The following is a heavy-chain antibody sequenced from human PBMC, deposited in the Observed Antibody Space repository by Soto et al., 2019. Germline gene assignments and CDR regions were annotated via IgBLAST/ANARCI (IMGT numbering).Heavy chain of an antibody. Sequence: SETLSLTCTVSGGSISSSSYYWGWIRQPPGKGLEWIGSIYYSGSTYYNPSLKSRVTISVDTSKNQFSLKLSSVTAADTAVYYCARTYYYDSSGYSIDYWGQGTLVTVSS. CDR3: ARTYYYDSSGYSIDY. CDR1: GGSISSSSYY. CDR2: IYYSGST. D-gene: IGHD3-22*01. J-gene: IGHJ4*02. V-gene: IGHV4-39*01.